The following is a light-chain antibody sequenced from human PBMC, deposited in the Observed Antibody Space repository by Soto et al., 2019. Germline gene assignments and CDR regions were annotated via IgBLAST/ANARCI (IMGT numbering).Light chain of an antibody. CDR3: QQRSNWLT. CDR2: GAS. V-gene: IGKV3-15*01. CDR1: ESVSTN. J-gene: IGKJ5*01. Sequence: EIEMTQSPATLSLAPGERVTLSCRASESVSTNLAWYQQKAGQAPRLLIYGASTRATGIPARFSGSGSGTEFTLTISSLQSEDFAVYYCQQRSNWLTFGQGTRLEIK.